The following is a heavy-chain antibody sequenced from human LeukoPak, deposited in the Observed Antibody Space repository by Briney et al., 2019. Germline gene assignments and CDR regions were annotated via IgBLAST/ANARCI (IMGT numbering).Heavy chain of an antibody. CDR3: ARDRPVLRFLEWLSNDAFDI. Sequence: ASVKVSCKASGGTFSSYTISWVRQAPGQGLEWMGRIIPILGIANYAQKFQGRVTITADKSTSTAYMELRSLRSDDTAVYYCARDRPVLRFLEWLSNDAFDIWGQGTMVTVSS. D-gene: IGHD3-3*01. V-gene: IGHV1-69*04. CDR2: IIPILGIA. J-gene: IGHJ3*02. CDR1: GGTFSSYT.